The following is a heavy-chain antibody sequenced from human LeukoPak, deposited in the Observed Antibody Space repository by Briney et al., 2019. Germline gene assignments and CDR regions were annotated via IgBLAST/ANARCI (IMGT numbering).Heavy chain of an antibody. CDR1: GGSISSYY. Sequence: SETLSLTCTVSGGSISSYYWSWIRQPPGKGLEWIGYIYYSGSTNYNPSLKSRVTISVDTSKNQSSLKPSSVTAADTAVYYCARRYTSSWDLLTDDAFDIWGQGTMVTVSS. CDR3: ARRYTSSWDLLTDDAFDI. CDR2: IYYSGST. J-gene: IGHJ3*02. V-gene: IGHV4-59*08. D-gene: IGHD6-13*01.